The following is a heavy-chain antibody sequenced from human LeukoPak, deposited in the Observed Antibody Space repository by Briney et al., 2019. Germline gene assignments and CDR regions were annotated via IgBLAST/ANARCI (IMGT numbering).Heavy chain of an antibody. CDR3: ARGGGDCSGTSCYFEGY. CDR1: GGSINFCY. V-gene: IGHV4-59*01. Sequence: SETLSLTCTVSGGSINFCYWSWIRQPPGKGLEWIGYISYGGTTKYNPSLKSRVAISVDTSKNQFSLKLRSVTAADTAVYYCARGGGDCSGTSCYFEGYWGQGNLVTVS. CDR2: ISYGGTT. J-gene: IGHJ4*02. D-gene: IGHD2-15*01.